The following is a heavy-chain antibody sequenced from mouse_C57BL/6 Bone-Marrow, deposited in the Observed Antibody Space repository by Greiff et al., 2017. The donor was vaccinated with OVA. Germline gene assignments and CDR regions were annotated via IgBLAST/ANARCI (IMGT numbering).Heavy chain of an antibody. CDR1: GYTFTDYY. CDR3: ARWGTAQATGAMDY. Sequence: VQLQQSGPELVKPGASVKISCKASGYTFTDYYMNWVKQSHGKSLEWIGDINPNNGGTSYNQKFKGKATLTVDKSSSTAYMELRSLTSEDSAVYYCARWGTAQATGAMDYWGQGTSVTVSS. V-gene: IGHV1-26*01. CDR2: INPNNGGT. J-gene: IGHJ4*01. D-gene: IGHD3-2*02.